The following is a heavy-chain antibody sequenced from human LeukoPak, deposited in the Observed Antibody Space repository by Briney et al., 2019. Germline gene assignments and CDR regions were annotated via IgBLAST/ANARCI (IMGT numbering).Heavy chain of an antibody. D-gene: IGHD3-3*01. J-gene: IGHJ6*03. CDR2: IYYSGIT. V-gene: IGHV4-39*01. CDR1: GGSISSSSYY. CDR3: ARGRAYYDFWSGYYKVVDYYYYMDV. Sequence: PSETLSLTCTVSGGSISSSSYYWGWIRQPPGKGLEWIGSIYYSGITYYNPSLKSRVTISVDTSKNQFSLKLSSVTAADTAVYYCARGRAYYDFWSGYYKVVDYYYYMDVWGKGTTVTVSS.